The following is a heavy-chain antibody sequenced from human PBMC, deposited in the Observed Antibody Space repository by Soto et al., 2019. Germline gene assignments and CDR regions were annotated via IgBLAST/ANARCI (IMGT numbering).Heavy chain of an antibody. CDR3: ARGPSGTTVTTQSRPNDY. CDR1: GFTVSSNY. J-gene: IGHJ4*02. D-gene: IGHD4-4*01. Sequence: GGSLRLSCAASGFTVSSNYMSWVRQSPGKGLEWVSVIYSGGSTYYADSVKGRFTISRDNSKNTLYLQMNSLRAEDTAVYYCARGPSGTTVTTQSRPNDYWGQGTLVTVSS. CDR2: IYSGGST. V-gene: IGHV3-53*01.